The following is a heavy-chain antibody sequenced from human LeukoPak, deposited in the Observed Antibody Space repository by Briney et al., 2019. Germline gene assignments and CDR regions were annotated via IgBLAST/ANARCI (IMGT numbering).Heavy chain of an antibody. CDR3: ARSYYNFWSRYYNAHWCDP. CDR1: GDSIRSSGYH. Sequence: KPSETLSLTCTVSGDSIRSSGYHWGWIRQPPGKGLEWIGTIFYSGSTYYNPSLETRVTISVDSSKNQFSLKLTSVTATATALYYCARSYYNFWSRYYNAHWCDPWGQGTLVTVSS. V-gene: IGHV4-39*01. J-gene: IGHJ5*02. CDR2: IFYSGST. D-gene: IGHD3-3*01.